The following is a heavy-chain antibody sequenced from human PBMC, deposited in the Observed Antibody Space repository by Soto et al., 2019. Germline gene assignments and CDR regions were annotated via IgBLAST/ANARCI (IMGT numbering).Heavy chain of an antibody. J-gene: IGHJ6*02. CDR3: ARHAPYYDILTGYYKTYYYGMDV. V-gene: IGHV5-51*01. CDR1: GYSFTSYW. D-gene: IGHD3-9*01. Sequence: PGESLKISCKGSGYSFTSYWIGWVRQMPGKGLEWMGIIYPGDSDTRYSPSFQGQVTISADKSISTAYLQWSSLKASDTAMYYCARHAPYYDILTGYYKTYYYGMDVWGQGTTVTVSS. CDR2: IYPGDSDT.